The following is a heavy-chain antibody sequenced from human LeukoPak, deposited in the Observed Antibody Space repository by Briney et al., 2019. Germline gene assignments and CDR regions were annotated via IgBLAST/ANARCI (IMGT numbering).Heavy chain of an antibody. CDR1: GFTFSSYA. J-gene: IGHJ4*02. D-gene: IGHD2-15*01. Sequence: GGSLRLSCAASGFTFSSYAMSWVRQAPGKGLEWVSAISGSGGSTYYADSVKGRFTISRDNSKNTLYLQMNSLRPEDTAVYYCAAGRYCSGGSCYSYFDYWGQGTLVTVSS. V-gene: IGHV3-23*01. CDR3: AAGRYCSGGSCYSYFDY. CDR2: ISGSGGST.